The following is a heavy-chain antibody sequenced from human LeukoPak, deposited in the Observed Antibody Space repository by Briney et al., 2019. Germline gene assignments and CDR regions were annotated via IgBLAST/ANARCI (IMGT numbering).Heavy chain of an antibody. D-gene: IGHD3-22*01. CDR3: ARAGYYDSSGYDAFDI. J-gene: IGHJ3*02. CDR2: IGTAGDT. CDR1: GFTFSSYD. Sequence: GGSLRLSCSASGFTFSSYDMHWVRQATGKGLEWVSAIGTAGDTYYPGSVKGRFTISRENAKNSLYLQMNSLRAGDTAVYYCARAGYYDSSGYDAFDIWGQGTMVTVSS. V-gene: IGHV3-13*01.